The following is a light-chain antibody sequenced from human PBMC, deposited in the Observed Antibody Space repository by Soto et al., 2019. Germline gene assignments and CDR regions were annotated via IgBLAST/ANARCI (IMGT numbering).Light chain of an antibody. CDR3: QQYGSSGT. J-gene: IGKJ1*01. V-gene: IGKV3-20*01. CDR1: QSVSNNY. CDR2: GAS. Sequence: EIVLTQSPGTLSLSPGERATLSCRASQSVSNNYLAWYQRKPGQAPRLLIYGASSRATGIPDRFSGSGSGTDFTLTISRLEPEDFAVYYCQQYGSSGTFGQGTKVDIK.